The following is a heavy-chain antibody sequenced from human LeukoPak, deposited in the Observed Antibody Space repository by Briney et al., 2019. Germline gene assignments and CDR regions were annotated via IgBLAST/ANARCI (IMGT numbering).Heavy chain of an antibody. CDR1: GFTLSDYY. CDR2: ISYERSNK. V-gene: IGHV3-30*05. D-gene: IGHD6-6*01. Sequence: GAALRLAWAASGFTLSDYYIRWIRQARGRGHGLEAVISYERSNKSYAHSVKGRFTVSRANSKNTLYLQMNRLRAGATAVYYCARGFQIEYSSSSLPQTLGYWGQGTLVTVSS. CDR3: ARGFQIEYSSSSLPQTLGY. J-gene: IGHJ4*02.